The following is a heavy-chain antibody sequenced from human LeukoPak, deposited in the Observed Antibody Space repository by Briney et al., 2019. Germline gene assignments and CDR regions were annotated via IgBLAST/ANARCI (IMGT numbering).Heavy chain of an antibody. V-gene: IGHV3-30*18. CDR1: GFTVSSNY. CDR3: AKDPGGWLQISYYFDY. J-gene: IGHJ4*02. D-gene: IGHD5-24*01. Sequence: GGSLRLSCAASGFTVSSNYMSWVRQAPGKGLEWVAVISYDGSNKYYADSVKGRFTISRDNSWNTLFLQMNSLRAEDTAVYYRAKDPGGWLQISYYFDYWGQGTLVTVSS. CDR2: ISYDGSNK.